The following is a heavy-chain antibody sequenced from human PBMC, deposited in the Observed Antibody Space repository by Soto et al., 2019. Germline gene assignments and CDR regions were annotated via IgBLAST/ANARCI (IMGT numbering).Heavy chain of an antibody. Sequence: QVQLQQWGAGLLKPSETLSLTCAVYGGSFSGYYWIWIRQPPGKGLEWIWEINHSGSTNYNPSLRSRATLAVDTSKSQSSLRLGSVTAADTAVYYCARGPRDCSSTRCYLKYLRTQKYNWFDPWGQGTLVTVSS. D-gene: IGHD2-2*01. CDR3: ARGPRDCSSTRCYLKYLRTQKYNWFDP. V-gene: IGHV4-34*01. CDR1: GGSFSGYY. J-gene: IGHJ5*02. CDR2: INHSGST.